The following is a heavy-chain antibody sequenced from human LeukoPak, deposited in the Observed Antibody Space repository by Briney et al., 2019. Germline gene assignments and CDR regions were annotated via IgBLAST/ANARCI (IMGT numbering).Heavy chain of an antibody. V-gene: IGHV3-30-3*01. CDR3: ARDNVGGSSWFSYYYGMDV. CDR1: GFIFSDYG. D-gene: IGHD6-13*01. CDR2: ISYDGSNK. J-gene: IGHJ6*02. Sequence: PGRSLRLSCAASGFIFSDYGIYWVRQAPGKGLEWVAVISYDGSNKYYADSVKGRFTISRDNSKNTLYLQMNSLRAEDTAVYYCARDNVGGSSWFSYYYGMDVWAKGPRSPSP.